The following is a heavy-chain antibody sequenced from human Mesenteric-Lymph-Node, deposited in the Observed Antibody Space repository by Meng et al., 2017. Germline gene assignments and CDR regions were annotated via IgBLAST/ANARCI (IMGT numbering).Heavy chain of an antibody. J-gene: IGHJ4*02. D-gene: IGHD3-10*01. CDR2: TYYRSEWQN. CDR1: GDSVSSNRAL. V-gene: IGHV6-1*01. CDR3: TTWYGEY. Sequence: QVQLRKSGPGLVSPSPTLSLPCAISGDSVSSNRALWHWVRQSPSRGLEWLGQTYYRSEWQNHYGVSVKSRITINADTSRNQFSLNLNSVTPEDTAVYYCTTWYGEYWGQGTLVTVSS.